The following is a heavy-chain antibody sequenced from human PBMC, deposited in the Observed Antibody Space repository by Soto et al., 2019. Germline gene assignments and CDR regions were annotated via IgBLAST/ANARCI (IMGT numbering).Heavy chain of an antibody. CDR1: GGTFSPYT. D-gene: IGHD2-2*01. CDR3: AADVLGVPAASDHYYYYMDV. Sequence: GASVKVSCKASGGTFSPYTVNWVRQAPGQGLEWMGRIIPFLGVTNYAQKFQARVTLTADTSTTTAYMELSSLRSEDTAVYYCAADVLGVPAASDHYYYYMDVWGKGTTVTVSS. V-gene: IGHV1-69*02. J-gene: IGHJ6*03. CDR2: IIPFLGVT.